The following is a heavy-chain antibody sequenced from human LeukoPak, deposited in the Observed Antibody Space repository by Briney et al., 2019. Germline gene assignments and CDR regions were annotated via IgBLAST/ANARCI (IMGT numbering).Heavy chain of an antibody. J-gene: IGHJ4*02. CDR2: ISYDGSTK. CDR1: GFTFSSYA. V-gene: IGHV3-30-3*01. CDR3: ARDPSQDDY. Sequence: PGGSLRLSCAASGFTFSSYAMHWVRQAPGKGLEWVAVISYDGSTKYYADSVKGRFTISRDNSKNTLYLQMNSLRAEDTAVYYCARDPSQDDYWGQGTLVTVSS.